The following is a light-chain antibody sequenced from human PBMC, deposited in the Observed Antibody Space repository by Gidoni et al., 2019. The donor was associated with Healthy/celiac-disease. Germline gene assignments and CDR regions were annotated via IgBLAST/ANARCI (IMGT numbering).Light chain of an antibody. CDR2: DAS. J-gene: IGKJ2*03. Sequence: ALQLTQSPSSLSASVGDRVTITCRASQGISSALAWYQQKPGKAPKLLIYDASTLESGVPSRFSGSGSGTDFTLTISSLQSEDFATYYCQHYHSYFRYSFGQGTKLEIK. CDR1: QGISSA. V-gene: IGKV1-13*02. CDR3: QHYHSYFRYS.